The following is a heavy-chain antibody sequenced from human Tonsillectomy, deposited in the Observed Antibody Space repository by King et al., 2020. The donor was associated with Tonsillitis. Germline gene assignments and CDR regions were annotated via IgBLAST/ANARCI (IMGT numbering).Heavy chain of an antibody. CDR2: ISYDGSNE. J-gene: IGHJ4*02. V-gene: IGHV3-30*03. CDR3: AMTTVTTCFDS. Sequence: VQLVESGGGVVQPGRSLRLSCAASGFTFSSYGMHWVRQAPGKGLEWVAVISYDGSNEYYADSVKGRFTISRDNSKNTLYLQMNSLRAEDTAVYYCAMTTVTTCFDSWGQGALVTVSS. CDR1: GFTFSSYG. D-gene: IGHD4-17*01.